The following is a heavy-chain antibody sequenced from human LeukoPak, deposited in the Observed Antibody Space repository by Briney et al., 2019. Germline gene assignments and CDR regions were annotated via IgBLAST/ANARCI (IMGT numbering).Heavy chain of an antibody. Sequence: SETLSLTCTVSGGSISNNNYYWGWIRQPPGKGLEWIGSIYYSGSTYYNPSLKSRVTISVDTSKNQFSLKLSSVTAADTAVYYCASTNDSGSYWSDSAVDYWGQGTLVTVSS. CDR1: GGSISNNNYY. D-gene: IGHD3-10*01. CDR2: IYYSGST. CDR3: ASTNDSGSYWSDSAVDY. V-gene: IGHV4-39*01. J-gene: IGHJ4*02.